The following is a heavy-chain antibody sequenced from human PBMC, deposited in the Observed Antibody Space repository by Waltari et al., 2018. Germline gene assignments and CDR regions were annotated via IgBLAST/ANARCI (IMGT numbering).Heavy chain of an antibody. CDR1: GDSVSNHPAA. V-gene: IGHV6-1*01. CDR2: TYYRSTWFN. CDR3: ARDTFRYGPGEGYYYGMDV. J-gene: IGHJ6*02. Sequence: QVLLQQSGPGLVKPSQTLSLTCALPGDSVSNHPAAWNWIRQSPSRGLEWLGRTYYRSTWFNDYAVSVKGRITFNPDTSKNQFSLQLNSLTPDDTAVYYCARDTFRYGPGEGYYYGMDVWGQGTTVTVSS. D-gene: IGHD7-27*01.